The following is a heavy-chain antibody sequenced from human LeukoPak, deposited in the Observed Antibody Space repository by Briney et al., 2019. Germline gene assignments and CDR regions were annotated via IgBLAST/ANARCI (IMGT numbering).Heavy chain of an antibody. D-gene: IGHD5-12*01. CDR2: ISYDGSNK. Sequence: AGSLRLSCAASGFTFSSYGTHWDSQAPGKGLEWVAVISYDGSNKYYADSVKGRFTISRDNSKNTLYLQMNSLRADDTAVYYCAKGGLALDYWGQGTLVTVSS. CDR3: AKGGLALDY. V-gene: IGHV3-30*18. J-gene: IGHJ4*02. CDR1: GFTFSSYG.